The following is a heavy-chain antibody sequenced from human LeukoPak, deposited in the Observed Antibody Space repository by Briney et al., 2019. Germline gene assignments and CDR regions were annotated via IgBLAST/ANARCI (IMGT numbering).Heavy chain of an antibody. CDR1: GFTFSNCG. Sequence: GGSLRLSCAASGFTFSNCGMSWVRLPPGKGLGWVSVISGSGDNTYYADSVKGRFTISRDNSKNTLYLQMNSLRAEDTAVYYCARDSIPDYGGVNSDYWGQGTLVTVSS. V-gene: IGHV3-23*01. D-gene: IGHD4-23*01. CDR2: ISGSGDNT. J-gene: IGHJ4*02. CDR3: ARDSIPDYGGVNSDY.